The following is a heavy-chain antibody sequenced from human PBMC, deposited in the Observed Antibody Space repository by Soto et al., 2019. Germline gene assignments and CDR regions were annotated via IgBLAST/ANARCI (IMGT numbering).Heavy chain of an antibody. CDR2: INAGNGNT. J-gene: IGHJ4*02. Sequence: ASVKVSCKASGYTFTSYYMHWVRQAPGQRLEWMGWINAGNGNTKYSQKFQGRVTITRDTSASTAYMELSSLRSEDTAVYYCARQAEGGYNYGYRGQGTLVTVSS. V-gene: IGHV1-3*01. CDR3: ARQAEGGYNYGY. CDR1: GYTFTSYY. D-gene: IGHD5-12*01.